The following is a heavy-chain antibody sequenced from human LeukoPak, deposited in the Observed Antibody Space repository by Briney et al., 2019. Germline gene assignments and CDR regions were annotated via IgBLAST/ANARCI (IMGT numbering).Heavy chain of an antibody. CDR2: IYDSGST. D-gene: IGHD2-2*01. CDR1: GGSISSGGYY. V-gene: IGHV4-31*03. CDR3: ARETRGLFGWFDP. J-gene: IGHJ5*02. Sequence: SQTLSLTCTVSGGSISSGGYYWGWLRQHPGKGLEWIGYIYDSGSTYYNPSLKSRVTISVDTSKNQFSLKLSSVTAADTAVYYCARETRGLFGWFDPWGQGTLVTVSS.